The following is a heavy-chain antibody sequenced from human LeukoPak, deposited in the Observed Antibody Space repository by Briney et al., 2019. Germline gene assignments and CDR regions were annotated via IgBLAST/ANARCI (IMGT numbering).Heavy chain of an antibody. Sequence: SVTLSLTCAASDDSISRTNWWSWLRQPPGKGLEWIGELRHSGPTNYNPSLKSRATISLDKSKNQLSLSLSSVTAADTAVYYCARAAAYNLDVWGQGTTVTVSS. CDR2: LRHSGPT. D-gene: IGHD1-1*01. CDR3: ARAAAYNLDV. V-gene: IGHV4-4*02. J-gene: IGHJ6*02. CDR1: DDSISRTNW.